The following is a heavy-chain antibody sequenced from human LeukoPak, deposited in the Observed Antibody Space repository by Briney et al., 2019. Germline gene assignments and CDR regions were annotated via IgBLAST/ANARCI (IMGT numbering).Heavy chain of an antibody. D-gene: IGHD2-2*01. CDR3: ARGHGVVPASDDPFDI. Sequence: GGSLRLSCAASGFSFITYSMNWVRQAPGKGLEWVSSISSTSDYIYYADSMKGRFTISRDNAKNSLYLQMNSLRAEDTAVYYCARGHGVVPASDDPFDIWGQGTMVTVSS. CDR2: ISSTSDYI. V-gene: IGHV3-21*01. J-gene: IGHJ3*02. CDR1: GFSFITYS.